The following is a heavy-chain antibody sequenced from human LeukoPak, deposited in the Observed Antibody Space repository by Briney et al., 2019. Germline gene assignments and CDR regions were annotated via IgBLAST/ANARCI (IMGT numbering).Heavy chain of an antibody. Sequence: SETLSLTCTVSGGSISSYYWSWIRQSPGKGLECIGYIHYTGSTNYNPSLKSRVTISVETSKNQFSLKLKSVTAADTAVYYCAGGGYYGSGNDFRFDPWGQGTLVTVSS. D-gene: IGHD3-10*01. J-gene: IGHJ5*02. CDR2: IHYTGST. V-gene: IGHV4-59*01. CDR3: AGGGYYGSGNDFRFDP. CDR1: GGSISSYY.